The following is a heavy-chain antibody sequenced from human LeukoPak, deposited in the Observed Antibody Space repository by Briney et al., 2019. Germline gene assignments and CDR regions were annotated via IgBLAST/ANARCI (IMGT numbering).Heavy chain of an antibody. CDR1: GFTFSSYE. V-gene: IGHV3-48*03. Sequence: PGGSLRLSCAASGFTFSSYEMNCVCQAPGKGLEWVSYISSSSSTIYYADSVKGRFTISRDNVKNSLYLQMNSLRAEDTAVYYCAELGITMIGGVWGKGTTATIS. D-gene: IGHD3-10*02. CDR2: ISSSSSTI. J-gene: IGHJ6*01. CDR3: AELGITMIGGV.